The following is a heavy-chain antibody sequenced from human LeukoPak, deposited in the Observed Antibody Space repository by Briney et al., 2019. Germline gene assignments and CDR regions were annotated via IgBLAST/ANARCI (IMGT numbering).Heavy chain of an antibody. CDR1: GFTFSSYA. V-gene: IGHV3-23*01. Sequence: GGSLRLSCAASGFTFSSYAMSWVRQAPGKGLEWVSAISGYGDSANYADSVKGRFTISRDNSKNTLYLQTNSLRAEDTAVFYCARVPWIQLWTHYFDNWGQGSLVSVSS. CDR2: ISGYGDSA. J-gene: IGHJ4*02. CDR3: ARVPWIQLWTHYFDN. D-gene: IGHD5-18*01.